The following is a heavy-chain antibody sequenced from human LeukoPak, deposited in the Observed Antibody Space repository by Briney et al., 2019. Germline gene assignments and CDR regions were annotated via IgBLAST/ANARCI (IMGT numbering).Heavy chain of an antibody. V-gene: IGHV3-33*01. J-gene: IGHJ3*01. CDR3: ARTNLFVDTAVNDAFDV. D-gene: IGHD5-18*01. CDR2: IWYDGSDN. Sequence: GRSLRLSCAASGFTFSSYGMHWVRQAPGKGLEWVAVIWYDGSDNYYADSVKGRFTISRDNSKSTLYLQMSSLRAEDTAVYYCARTNLFVDTAVNDAFDVWGQGTMVIVSS. CDR1: GFTFSSYG.